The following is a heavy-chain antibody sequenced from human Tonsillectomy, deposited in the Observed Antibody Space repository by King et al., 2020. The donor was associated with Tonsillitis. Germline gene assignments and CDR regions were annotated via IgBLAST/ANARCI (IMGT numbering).Heavy chain of an antibody. V-gene: IGHV1-2*02. Sequence: QLVQSGAEVKKPGASVKVSCQASGYIFTVYYIHWMRQAPGQGPEWMGWINPNIGGTTYAQKFQGRVTMTRDTSISTVYMELSRLTSDDTAVYFCARDRSRTSNWVVDYWGQGTLVTVSS. CDR2: INPNIGGT. D-gene: IGHD7-27*01. J-gene: IGHJ4*02. CDR1: GYIFTVYY. CDR3: ARDRSRTSNWVVDY.